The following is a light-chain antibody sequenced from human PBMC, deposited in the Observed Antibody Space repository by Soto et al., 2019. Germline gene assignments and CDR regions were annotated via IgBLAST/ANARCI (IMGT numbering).Light chain of an antibody. CDR3: HQYGTPPIT. CDR1: QSVSSSY. V-gene: IGKV3-20*01. CDR2: YAS. Sequence: EIVLTQSPGTLSLSPGERATLSCRASQSVSSSYLAWYQQKPGQAPRLLISYASTRATGIPDRFSGSGSGTDFTLTISRVEPDDFAVYFCHQYGTPPITFGQGTRLEIK. J-gene: IGKJ5*01.